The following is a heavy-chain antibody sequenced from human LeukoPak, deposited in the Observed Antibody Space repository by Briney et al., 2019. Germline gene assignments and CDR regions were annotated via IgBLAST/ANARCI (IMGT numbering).Heavy chain of an antibody. D-gene: IGHD3-10*01. V-gene: IGHV4-59*01. CDR3: ARGRSVPDI. J-gene: IGHJ3*02. Sequence: PSETLSLTCTVSGGSIRNNYWSWIRQPPGKGLEWIEYIYYDGSTNYNPSLKSRVTISLDRSNNQFSLKMSSVTAADTALYYCARGRSVPDIWGPGTMVTVSS. CDR2: IYYDGST. CDR1: GGSIRNNY.